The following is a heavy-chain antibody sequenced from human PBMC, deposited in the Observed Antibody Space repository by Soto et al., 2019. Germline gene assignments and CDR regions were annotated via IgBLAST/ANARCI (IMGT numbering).Heavy chain of an antibody. V-gene: IGHV1-69*13. J-gene: IGHJ4*02. CDR2: IIPIFGTA. Sequence: SVKVSCKASGGTFSSYAISWVRQAPGQGLEWIGGIIPIFGTANYAQKFQGRVTITADESTSTAYMELSSLRSEDTAVHYCARDVPASSPVAGTSPDDDWGQGSLVTVS. CDR3: ARDVPASSPVAGTSPDDD. D-gene: IGHD6-19*01. CDR1: GGTFSSYA.